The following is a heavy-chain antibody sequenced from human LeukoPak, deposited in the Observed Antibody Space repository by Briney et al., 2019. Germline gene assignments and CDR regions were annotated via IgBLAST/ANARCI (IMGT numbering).Heavy chain of an antibody. J-gene: IGHJ4*02. V-gene: IGHV1-18*04. CDR1: GYTFPSYG. CDR2: ISAYNGNT. D-gene: IGHD3-22*01. CDR3: ARAPGLMIVMSFDY. Sequence: ASVKVSCKASGYTFPSYGISWVRQAPGHGLEWMGLISAYNGNTNYAQKLQGRVTMTTDTSTSTAYMELRSLRSDDTAVSYCARAPGLMIVMSFDYWGQGPLAPVS.